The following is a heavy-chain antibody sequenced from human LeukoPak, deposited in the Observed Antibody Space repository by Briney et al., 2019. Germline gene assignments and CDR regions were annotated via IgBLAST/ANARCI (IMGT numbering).Heavy chain of an antibody. CDR2: INTYNGNT. CDR1: GYTFTNYG. V-gene: IGHV1-18*01. CDR3: ARNSHGYSSAWLQFNFDY. Sequence: EASVKVSCKASGYTFTNYGITWVRQAPGQGLEWMGWINTYNGNTNYVQNLQGRVTMTTDTSTSTAYMELRSLRSDDTAVYYCARNSHGYSSAWLQFNFDYWGQGTLVTVSS. D-gene: IGHD6-19*01. J-gene: IGHJ4*02.